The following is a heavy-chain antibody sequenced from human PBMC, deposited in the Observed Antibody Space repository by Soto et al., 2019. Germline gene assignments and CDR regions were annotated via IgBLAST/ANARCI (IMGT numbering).Heavy chain of an antibody. D-gene: IGHD2-2*01. CDR2: ISAYNGNT. V-gene: IGHV1-18*01. CDR1: GYTFPSYG. CDR3: ARDRSDCSSTSCHPGDFDY. J-gene: IGHJ4*02. Sequence: QVQLVQSGAEVKKPGASVKVSCKASGYTFPSYGISWVRQAPGQGLEWMGWISAYNGNTNYAQKLQGRVTMTTDTSTSTAYMELRSLRSDDTAVYYCARDRSDCSSTSCHPGDFDYWGQGTLVTVSS.